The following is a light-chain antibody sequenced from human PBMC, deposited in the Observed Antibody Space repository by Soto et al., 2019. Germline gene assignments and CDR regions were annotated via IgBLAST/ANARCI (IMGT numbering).Light chain of an antibody. J-gene: IGLJ2*01. CDR1: SSNIGGTNY. Sequence: QSVQSHSPSASWTPGQMVVIACSGSSSNIGGTNYAYWYQQLPGAAPKLLMHSNNLRPSGVPERISGSKSGTSASLAISGLRSEDEAVYYCASWDDRLGDVIFGGGTKVTVL. CDR3: ASWDDRLGDVI. V-gene: IGLV1-47*02. CDR2: SNN.